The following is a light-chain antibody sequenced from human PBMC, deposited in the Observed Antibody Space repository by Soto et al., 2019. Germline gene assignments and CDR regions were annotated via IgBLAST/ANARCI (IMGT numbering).Light chain of an antibody. CDR1: QSVSSSY. Sequence: EIVLTQSPGTLSLSRGERATLSCRASQSVSSSYLAWYQQKPGQAPRLLIYGASSRATGIPDRFSGSGSGTDFTLTISRLEPEDFAVYYCQHLGTFGQGTKVDI. J-gene: IGKJ1*01. V-gene: IGKV3-20*01. CDR2: GAS. CDR3: QHLGT.